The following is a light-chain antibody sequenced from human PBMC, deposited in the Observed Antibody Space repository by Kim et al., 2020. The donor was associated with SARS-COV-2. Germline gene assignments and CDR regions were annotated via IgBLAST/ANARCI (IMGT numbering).Light chain of an antibody. V-gene: IGKV1-5*01. CDR2: DAA. CDR1: QRITRW. J-gene: IGKJ2*01. Sequence: SETVGDRVTMTCRASQRITRWLAWYQQKTGKAPKLLIYDAASLKRGVPSRFSGSGSGTEFTLTISSLQPDDFATYYCHQYNSYSHTFGQGTKLEI. CDR3: HQYNSYSHT.